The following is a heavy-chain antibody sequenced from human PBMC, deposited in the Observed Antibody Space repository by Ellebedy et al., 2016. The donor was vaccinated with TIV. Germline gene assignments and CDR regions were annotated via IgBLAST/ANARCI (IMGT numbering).Heavy chain of an antibody. D-gene: IGHD2-2*01. J-gene: IGHJ5*02. V-gene: IGHV1-2*02. CDR2: MNPNSGGT. CDR1: GYSFTGYF. CDR3: ARGSLGYCSSSSCPSNWFDP. Sequence: AASVKVSCKASGYSFTGYFIHWVRHAPGQGLEWMGWMNPNSGGTNIAQEFQGRVTMTRDTSISTAYMELTRLRSDDTAVYYCARGSLGYCSSSSCPSNWFDPWGQGVLVTVSS.